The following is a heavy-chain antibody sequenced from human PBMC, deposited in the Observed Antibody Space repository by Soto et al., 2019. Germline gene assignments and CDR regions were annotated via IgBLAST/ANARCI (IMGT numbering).Heavy chain of an antibody. CDR2: VYDLDGT. V-gene: IGHV3-53*01. D-gene: IGHD3-3*01. CDR3: AKDARILDYGFWSGGNDAFDI. J-gene: IGHJ3*02. CDR1: GLTVSGKKY. Sequence: GGSLRLSCVASGLTVSGKKYMAWVRQAPGKGPEWVSGVYDLDGTYYADSVKGRFTISRDNSKDMLHLQMHSLRAEDTAVYYCAKDARILDYGFWSGGNDAFDIWGQGTKVTVSS.